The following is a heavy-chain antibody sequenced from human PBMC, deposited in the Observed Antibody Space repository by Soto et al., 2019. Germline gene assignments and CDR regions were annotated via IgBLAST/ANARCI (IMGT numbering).Heavy chain of an antibody. Sequence: PGGSLRLSCAASGFTFSSYSMNWVRQAPGKGLEWVSSISSSSSYIYYADSVKGRFTISRDNAKNSLYLQMNSLRAEDTAVYYCANWAILRYFDWRDGMDVWGQGTTVTVSS. CDR1: GFTFSSYS. J-gene: IGHJ6*02. CDR2: ISSSSSYI. V-gene: IGHV3-21*01. D-gene: IGHD3-9*01. CDR3: ANWAILRYFDWRDGMDV.